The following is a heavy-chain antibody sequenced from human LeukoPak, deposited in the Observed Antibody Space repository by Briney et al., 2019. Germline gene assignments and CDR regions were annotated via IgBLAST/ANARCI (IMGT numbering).Heavy chain of an antibody. V-gene: IGHV3-23*01. D-gene: IGHD6-19*01. CDR3: AKDARRTSGWYFFDY. J-gene: IGHJ4*02. CDR1: GFAFSNQA. Sequence: GGSLRLSCAASGFAFSNQAMGWVRQAPGKGLEWVSVISDSGSITYYADSVKGRFTISRDNSKNTLFLQMNRLRDEDTAVYYCAKDARRTSGWYFFDYWGQGTLVTVSS. CDR2: ISDSGSIT.